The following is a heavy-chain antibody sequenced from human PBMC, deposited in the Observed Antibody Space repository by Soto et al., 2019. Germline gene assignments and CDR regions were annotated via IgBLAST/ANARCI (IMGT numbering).Heavy chain of an antibody. Sequence: QPGGSLRLSCAASGFSFSNNAMHWVRQAPGKGLEWVAVIYYDGSNKYYADSVKGRFTISRDNSKNTLYLQMDSLRAEDTAVYYCAKRHSSAWYYFDNWGQGTLVTVYS. V-gene: IGHV3-30*18. CDR2: IYYDGSNK. CDR1: GFSFSNNA. CDR3: AKRHSSAWYYFDN. D-gene: IGHD6-19*01. J-gene: IGHJ4*02.